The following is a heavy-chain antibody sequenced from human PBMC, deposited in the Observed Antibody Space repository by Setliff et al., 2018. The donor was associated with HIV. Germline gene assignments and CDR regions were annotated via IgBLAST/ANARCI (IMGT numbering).Heavy chain of an antibody. CDR1: GGSIKSGHYY. D-gene: IGHD2-8*01. Sequence: SETLSLTCTVSGGSIKSGHYYWGWIRQPPGKGLEWIGNILNGETIFYNPSLKSRVTMSVDTSKNQLSLRLTSVTAADTAIYYCARTGWAQLIQGAWFGPWGQGVLVTVSS. CDR3: ARTGWAQLIQGAWFGP. V-gene: IGHV4-39*01. J-gene: IGHJ5*02. CDR2: ILNGETI.